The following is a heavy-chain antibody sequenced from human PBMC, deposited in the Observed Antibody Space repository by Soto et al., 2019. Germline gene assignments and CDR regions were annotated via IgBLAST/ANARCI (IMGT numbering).Heavy chain of an antibody. CDR3: ARSRCSNGVCYSLSPGLDV. V-gene: IGHV1-69*13. CDR1: GGTFSSDA. D-gene: IGHD2-8*01. Sequence: GASVKVSCKASGGTFSSDAISWMRQAPGHGLEWMGGIITIFNTANYAQMFHGRVTITADESTSTAYMELSSLRSEDTAVYYCARSRCSNGVCYSLSPGLDVWGPGTTVTVSS. CDR2: IITIFNTA. J-gene: IGHJ6*02.